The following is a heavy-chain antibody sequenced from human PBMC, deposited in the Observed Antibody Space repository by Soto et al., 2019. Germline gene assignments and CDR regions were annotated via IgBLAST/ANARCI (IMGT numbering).Heavy chain of an antibody. CDR3: ARDPDTSGHYSWFDP. Sequence: GGSLRLSCAASGFTFSSYGMHWVRQAPGKGLEWVAVIWYDGSNKYYADSVKGRFTISRDNSKNTLFLQMNSLRAGDTALYYCARDPDTSGHYSWFDPWGQGTLVTVSS. D-gene: IGHD3-22*01. J-gene: IGHJ5*02. CDR1: GFTFSSYG. CDR2: IWYDGSNK. V-gene: IGHV3-33*01.